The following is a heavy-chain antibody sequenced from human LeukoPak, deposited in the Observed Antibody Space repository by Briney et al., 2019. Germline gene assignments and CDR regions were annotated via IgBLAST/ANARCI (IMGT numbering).Heavy chain of an antibody. CDR2: IYYSGST. J-gene: IGHJ4*02. CDR1: DGSISSYY. Sequence: SETLSLTCSVSDGSISSYYWNWIRQPPGEGLEWIGSIYYSGSTYYNPSLKSRVTISVDTSKNQFSLKLSSVTAADTAVYYCARGRATVTPFDYWGQGTLVTVSS. V-gene: IGHV4-59*12. D-gene: IGHD4-17*01. CDR3: ARGRATVTPFDY.